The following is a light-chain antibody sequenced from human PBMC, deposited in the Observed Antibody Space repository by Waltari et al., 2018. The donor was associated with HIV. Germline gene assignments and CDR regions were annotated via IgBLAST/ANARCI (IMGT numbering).Light chain of an antibody. CDR1: SSHVGDYNY. CDR3: SSYTSGSVV. J-gene: IGLJ2*01. V-gene: IGLV2-14*01. CDR2: EVS. Sequence: QSALTQPASVSGSPGQSITIPCTGTSSHVGDYNYVSWYQQHPGKAPKLMIYEVSNRPSGVSTRCSGSKSGNTASLTISGLQAEDEADYYCSSYTSGSVVFGGGTKLTVL.